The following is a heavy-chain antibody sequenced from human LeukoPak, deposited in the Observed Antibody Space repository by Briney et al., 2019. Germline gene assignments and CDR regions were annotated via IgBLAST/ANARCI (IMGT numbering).Heavy chain of an antibody. V-gene: IGHV5-51*01. CDR3: ARSPTGWFDS. J-gene: IGHJ5*01. CDR1: GYSFTTYW. CDR2: IYPRDSDT. Sequence: GESLKISCKGFGYSFTTYWIGWVRQMPGKGLEWMGIIYPRDSDTRYSPSFQGQVTISADKSISTAYLQWSRLKAADTAVYYCARSPTGWFDSWGQGTLVTVSS. D-gene: IGHD1-1*01.